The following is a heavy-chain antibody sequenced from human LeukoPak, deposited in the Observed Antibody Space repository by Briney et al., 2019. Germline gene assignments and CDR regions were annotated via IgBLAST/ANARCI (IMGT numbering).Heavy chain of an antibody. CDR2: ISISSTYI. CDR1: GFTFSXXX. D-gene: IGHD6-13*01. Sequence: GGSLRLSCXASGFTFSXXXXXXVRQAPGKGXXXXSVISISSTYIYYAXXXKGRFTISRDNAKNSLYLQMNSLRAEDTAVYYCARVSTAVSLAIDYWGQGTLVTVST. J-gene: IGHJ4*02. V-gene: IGHV3-21*06. CDR3: ARVSTAVSLAIDY.